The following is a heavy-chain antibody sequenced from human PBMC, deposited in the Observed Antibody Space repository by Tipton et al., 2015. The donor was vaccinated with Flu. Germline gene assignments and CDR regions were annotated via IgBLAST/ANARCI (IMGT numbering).Heavy chain of an antibody. D-gene: IGHD1-26*01. Sequence: QLVQSGAEVKKPGASVKVSCKASGYTYFSYGITWVRQAPGQGLEWMGWISPYRGSTKYAQKFQGRVTMTTDTSTTTAYMELRSLRSYDTAVYYCARDVYSGSYQDSGGQGTLVTVSS. J-gene: IGHJ4*02. CDR2: ISPYRGST. V-gene: IGHV1-18*01. CDR3: ARDVYSGSYQDS. CDR1: GYTYFSYG.